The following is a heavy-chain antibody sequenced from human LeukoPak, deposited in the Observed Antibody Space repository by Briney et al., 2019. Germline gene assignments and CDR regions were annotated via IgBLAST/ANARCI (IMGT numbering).Heavy chain of an antibody. CDR3: ARGGDTIGSIRSPFDI. CDR1: GFTVSDNY. J-gene: IGHJ3*02. V-gene: IGHV3-53*01. D-gene: IGHD3-22*01. Sequence: GGSLRLSCGASGFTVSDNYTSWVRQAPGKGLEWVSGISGGGSTYYADSVKGRFIISRDNSKNTVFLQLNSLRAEDTAVYYCARGGDTIGSIRSPFDIWGQGTMVTVSS. CDR2: ISGGGST.